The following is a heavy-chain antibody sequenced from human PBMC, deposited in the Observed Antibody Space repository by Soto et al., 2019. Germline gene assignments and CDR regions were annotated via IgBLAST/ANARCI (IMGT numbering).Heavy chain of an antibody. CDR2: IDPSDSYT. V-gene: IGHV5-10-1*01. CDR1: GYSFTSYW. CDR3: ARGAVVVPAAMVFYYYGMDV. Sequence: AGESLKISCKGSGYSFTSYWISWVRQMPGKGLEWMGRIDPSDSYTNYSPSSQGHVTISADKSISTAYLQWSSLKASDTAMYYCARGAVVVPAAMVFYYYGMDVWGQGTTVTVSS. D-gene: IGHD2-2*01. J-gene: IGHJ6*02.